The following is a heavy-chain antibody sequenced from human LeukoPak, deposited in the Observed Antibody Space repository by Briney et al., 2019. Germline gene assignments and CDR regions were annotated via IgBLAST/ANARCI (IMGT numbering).Heavy chain of an antibody. J-gene: IGHJ4*02. D-gene: IGHD3-9*01. CDR3: AKWGDYDILTGYYVSDF. CDR1: GFIFRNYA. CDR2: ITGSGDTT. Sequence: PGASLSLSCAASGFIFRNYAMSWVRQAPGKGLEWVSAITGSGDTTYYADSVKGRFTISRDNSKSTLYVEMNTLRAEDTAVYYCAKWGDYDILTGYYVSDFWGQGTLVTVSS. V-gene: IGHV3-23*01.